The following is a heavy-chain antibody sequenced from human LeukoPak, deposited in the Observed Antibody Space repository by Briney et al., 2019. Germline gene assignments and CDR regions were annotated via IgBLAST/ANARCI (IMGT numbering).Heavy chain of an antibody. V-gene: IGHV3-21*01. CDR2: ISNSSSYI. Sequence: GSLRLSCAATGFTLSSYSMNSARQTPAKGLAWVSSISNSSSYIYYADSVKGRFTISRDNAKNSLYLQMNSLRAEDTAVYYCARESTVTGGISYFDYWGQGTLVTVSS. CDR1: GFTLSSYS. CDR3: ARESTVTGGISYFDY. J-gene: IGHJ4*02. D-gene: IGHD4-17*01.